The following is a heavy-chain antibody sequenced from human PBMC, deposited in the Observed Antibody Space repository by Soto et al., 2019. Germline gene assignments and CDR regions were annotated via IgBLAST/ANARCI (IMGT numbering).Heavy chain of an antibody. CDR3: ARASPRYYYGMDV. J-gene: IGHJ6*02. CDR1: GGSISSSSYY. Sequence: SETLSLTCTVSGGSISSSSYYWGWIRQPPGKGLEWIGSIYYSGSTYYNPSLKSRVTISVDTSKNQFSLKLSSVTAADTAVYYCARASPRYYYGMDVWGQGTTVTVSS. CDR2: IYYSGST. V-gene: IGHV4-39*07.